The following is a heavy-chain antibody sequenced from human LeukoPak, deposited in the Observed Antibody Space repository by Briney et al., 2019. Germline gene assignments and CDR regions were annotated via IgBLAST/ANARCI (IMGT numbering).Heavy chain of an antibody. D-gene: IGHD5-24*01. CDR1: GYTFNNYD. Sequence: ASVKVSCKASGYTFNNYDINWVRQAPGQGLEWMGWMNPNSGNTGYAQKFQGRFTLTRETFISTAYMELSSLRSDDTAVYYCVRAMAPLDTFNYQYAMDVWGQGTMVTVSS. CDR3: VRAMAPLDTFNYQYAMDV. CDR2: MNPNSGNT. J-gene: IGHJ6*02. V-gene: IGHV1-8*01.